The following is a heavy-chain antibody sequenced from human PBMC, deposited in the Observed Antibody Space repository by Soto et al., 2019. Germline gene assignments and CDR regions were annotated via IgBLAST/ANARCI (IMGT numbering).Heavy chain of an antibody. D-gene: IGHD5-18*01. J-gene: IGHJ3*02. V-gene: IGHV3-23*01. CDR1: GFTFSSYA. CDR3: SKDFGYNYGYDAFDI. CDR2: VSGSGGST. Sequence: GGSLRLSCASSGFTFSSYAMSCVRQAPGKGLEWVSGVSGSGGSTYCVDSVKGRFTISRDNSKNTLYLQMNSLRAEDTAVYYCSKDFGYNYGYDAFDIWGQGTMVTVSS.